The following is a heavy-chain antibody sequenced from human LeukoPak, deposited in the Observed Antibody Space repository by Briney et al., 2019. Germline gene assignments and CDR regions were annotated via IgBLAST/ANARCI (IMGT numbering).Heavy chain of an antibody. CDR2: IYYSGST. CDR1: GGSISSYY. Sequence: PSETLSLTCTVSGGSISSYYWSWIRQPPGKGLEWIGYIYYSGSTNYNPSLKSRVTISVDTSKNQFSLKLSSVTAADTAVYYCARDHWYSSPKHHYYYYTDVWGKGTTVTVSS. D-gene: IGHD6-13*01. J-gene: IGHJ6*03. V-gene: IGHV4-59*01. CDR3: ARDHWYSSPKHHYYYYTDV.